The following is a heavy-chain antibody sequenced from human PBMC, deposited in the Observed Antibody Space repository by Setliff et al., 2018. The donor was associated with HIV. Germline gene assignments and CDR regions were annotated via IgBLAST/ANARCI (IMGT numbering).Heavy chain of an antibody. CDR3: WGASIAARGWFDP. Sequence: GGSLRLSCAASGFTFTDYYMSWIRQAPGKGLEWVSYISISGGTIYYADSVKGRFTISRDNAENSLYLQMNSLRAEDTAVYYCWGASIAARGWFDPWGQGTLVTVSS. J-gene: IGHJ5*02. CDR2: ISISGGTI. CDR1: GFTFTDYY. V-gene: IGHV3-11*04. D-gene: IGHD6-6*01.